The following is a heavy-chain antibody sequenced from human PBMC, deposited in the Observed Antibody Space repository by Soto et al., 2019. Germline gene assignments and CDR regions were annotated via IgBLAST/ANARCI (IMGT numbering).Heavy chain of an antibody. CDR2: TYYRSKWYN. CDR1: GDSVSSNSAA. J-gene: IGHJ6*01. Sequence: QTLSLTCAISGDSVSSNSAAWNWIRQSPSRGLEWLGRTYYRSKWYNDYAVSVKSRITINPDTSKNQFSLQLNSVTPEDTAVYYCAREGRVVGATYYYYGMDVWGQGTTVTVSS. CDR3: AREGRVVGATYYYYGMDV. D-gene: IGHD1-26*01. V-gene: IGHV6-1*01.